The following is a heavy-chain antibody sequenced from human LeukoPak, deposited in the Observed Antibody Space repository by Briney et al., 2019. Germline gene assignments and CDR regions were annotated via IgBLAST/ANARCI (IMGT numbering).Heavy chain of an antibody. CDR3: ASRRTVTSTDPHAFDI. J-gene: IGHJ3*02. D-gene: IGHD4-17*01. CDR2: ISNSGDII. V-gene: IGHV3-11*01. Sequence: PGGSLRLSCEASGFTFSDHYTSWIRQTPGKGLEWVSYISNSGDIIFYADSVKGRFTISRDNAKNSLYLQMNSLRAEDTAVYYCASRRTVTSTDPHAFDIWGQGTMVTVSS. CDR1: GFTFSDHY.